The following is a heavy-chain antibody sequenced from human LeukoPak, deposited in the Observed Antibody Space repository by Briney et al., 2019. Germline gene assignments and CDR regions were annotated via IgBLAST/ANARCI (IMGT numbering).Heavy chain of an antibody. D-gene: IGHD1-1*01. J-gene: IGHJ4*02. Sequence: PGGSLRLSCAASGFTFSSYAMHWVRQAPGKGLEWVAVISYDGRNKYYADSVKGRFTISRDNSNSSLFVQMNSLRAEDTAVYFCAKSRSGSANWALQVFDNWGQGALVTVSS. CDR1: GFTFSSYA. CDR3: AKSRSGSANWALQVFDN. V-gene: IGHV3-30-3*02. CDR2: ISYDGRNK.